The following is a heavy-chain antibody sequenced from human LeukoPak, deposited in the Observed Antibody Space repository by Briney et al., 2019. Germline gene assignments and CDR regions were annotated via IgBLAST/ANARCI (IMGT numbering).Heavy chain of an antibody. CDR3: ARDPTHDELEDY. D-gene: IGHD1-7*01. CDR1: GGSISSSSYY. J-gene: IGHJ4*02. Sequence: SETLSLTCTVSGGSISSSSYYWGWMRQPPGKGLEWIGSIYYTGSTYYNPSLKSRVTMSVDTSKNQFSLRLSSVTAADTAVYYCARDPTHDELEDYWGQGTLVTVSS. V-gene: IGHV4-39*07. CDR2: IYYTGST.